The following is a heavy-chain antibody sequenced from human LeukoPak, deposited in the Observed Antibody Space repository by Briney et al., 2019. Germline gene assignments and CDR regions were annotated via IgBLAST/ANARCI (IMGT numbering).Heavy chain of an antibody. Sequence: PGGSLRLSCAASGFTFSSYGMHWVRQAPGKGLEWIGEINHSGSTNYNPSLKSRVTISVDTSKNQFSLKLSSVTAADTAVYCCARGRNINGYSSGWYKYWGQGTLVTVSS. CDR3: ARGRNINGYSSGWYKY. CDR2: INHSGST. V-gene: IGHV4-34*01. D-gene: IGHD6-19*01. J-gene: IGHJ4*02. CDR1: GFTFSSYG.